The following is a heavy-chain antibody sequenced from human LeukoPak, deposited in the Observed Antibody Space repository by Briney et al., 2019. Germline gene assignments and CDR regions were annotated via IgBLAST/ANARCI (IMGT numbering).Heavy chain of an antibody. J-gene: IGHJ5*02. CDR2: IYYCGST. CDR3: VREVAYYGSGTYYAGWFDL. CDR1: GGSISSYY. D-gene: IGHD3-10*01. Sequence: SETLSLTCTVSGGSISSYYWSWIRQPPGKGLEGVGNIYYCGSTKYNPSLKSRVTISLDASKNQVSLKLTSVTAADTAVYYCVREVAYYGSGTYYAGWFDLWGQGTLVTVSS. V-gene: IGHV4-59*01.